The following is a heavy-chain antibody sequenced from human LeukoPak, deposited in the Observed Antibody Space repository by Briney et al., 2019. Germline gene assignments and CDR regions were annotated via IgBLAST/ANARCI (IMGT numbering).Heavy chain of an antibody. J-gene: IGHJ4*02. D-gene: IGHD3-22*01. V-gene: IGHV3-23*01. CDR2: ISGSGGST. Sequence: GGYLRLYCAASGFTFSSYAMSWVRQAPGQGLEWVSAISGSGGSTYYADSVRGPLTISRDNSKTTLYQQMNSLRAEDTAVYYCAKGGNTMIVVVITYYFDYWGQGTLVTVSS. CDR3: AKGGNTMIVVVITYYFDY. CDR1: GFTFSSYA.